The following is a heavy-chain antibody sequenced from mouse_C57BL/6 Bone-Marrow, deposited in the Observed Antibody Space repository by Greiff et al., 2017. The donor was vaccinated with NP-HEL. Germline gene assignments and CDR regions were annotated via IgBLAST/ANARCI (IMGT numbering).Heavy chain of an antibody. V-gene: IGHV1-15*01. D-gene: IGHD1-1*01. CDR1: GYTFTDYE. CDR3: TRRDYGSRFAD. Sequence: VHLVESGAELVRPGASVTLSCKASGYTFTDYEMHWVKQTPVHGLEWIGAIDPETGGTAYNQKFKGKAILTADKSSSTAYMELRSLTSEDSAVYYCTRRDYGSRFADWGQGALVTVSA. CDR2: IDPETGGT. J-gene: IGHJ3*01.